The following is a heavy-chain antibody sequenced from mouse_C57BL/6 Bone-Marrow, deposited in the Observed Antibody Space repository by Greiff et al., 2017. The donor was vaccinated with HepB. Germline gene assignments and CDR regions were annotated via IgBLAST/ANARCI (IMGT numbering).Heavy chain of an antibody. CDR3: ATYYGSSHYYAMDY. D-gene: IGHD1-1*01. V-gene: IGHV5-17*01. CDR1: GFTFSDYG. Sequence: EVQGVESGGGLVKPGGSLKLSCAASGFTFSDYGMHWVRQAPEKGLEWVAYISSGSSTIYYADTVKGRFTISRDNAKNTLFLQMTSLRSEDTAMYYCATYYGSSHYYAMDYWGQGTSVTVSS. J-gene: IGHJ4*01. CDR2: ISSGSSTI.